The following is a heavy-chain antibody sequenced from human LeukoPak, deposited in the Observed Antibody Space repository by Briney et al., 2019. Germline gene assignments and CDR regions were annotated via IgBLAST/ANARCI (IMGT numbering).Heavy chain of an antibody. Sequence: SETLSLTCTVSGGSMSPYHWGWIRQPPGKGLEWTGYIYYSGSTNYNPSLKSRVTISVDTSKNQFSLKLSSVTAADTAVYYCARQVGDSSGYYYPGQAHYGMDVWGQGTTVTVSS. J-gene: IGHJ6*02. D-gene: IGHD3-22*01. CDR1: GGSMSPYH. CDR2: IYYSGST. V-gene: IGHV4-59*08. CDR3: ARQVGDSSGYYYPGQAHYGMDV.